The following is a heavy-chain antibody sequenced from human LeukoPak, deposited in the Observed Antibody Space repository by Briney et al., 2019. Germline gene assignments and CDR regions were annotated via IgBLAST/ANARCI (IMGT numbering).Heavy chain of an antibody. CDR2: INPNSGGT. D-gene: IGHD2-2*02. CDR1: GYTFTGYY. J-gene: IGHJ6*03. Sequence: ASVKVSCKASGYTFTGYYMHWVRQAPGQGLEWMGWINPNSGGTNYAQKFQGRVTMTRDTSISTAYMELSRLRSDDTAVYYCARQVPAAIGRDYYYYMDVWGKGTTVTVSS. CDR3: ARQVPAAIGRDYYYYMDV. V-gene: IGHV1-2*02.